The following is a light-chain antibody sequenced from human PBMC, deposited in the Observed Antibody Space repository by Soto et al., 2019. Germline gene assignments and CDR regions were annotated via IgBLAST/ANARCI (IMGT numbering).Light chain of an antibody. Sequence: EVVLTQSPATLSLSPGERATLSCRASQSISTYLAWYQQKPGQPPRLLIYDASHRATGIPARFGGSGSGTDFTLTISNLEPEDFAVYYCQQRSNWPITFGQGTRLETK. CDR3: QQRSNWPIT. V-gene: IGKV3-11*01. CDR2: DAS. CDR1: QSISTY. J-gene: IGKJ5*01.